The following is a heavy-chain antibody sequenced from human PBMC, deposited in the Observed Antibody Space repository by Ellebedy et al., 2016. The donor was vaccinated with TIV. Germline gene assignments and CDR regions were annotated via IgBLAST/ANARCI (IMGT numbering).Heavy chain of an antibody. CDR2: VRHGDNEE. J-gene: IGHJ5*02. V-gene: IGHV3-7*01. CDR3: ARRGSYADYAVQDNTWFGP. Sequence: PGGSLRLSCIASGFSFRSYWMSWVRQAPGKGLEWVASVRHGDNEEYYLDSVKGRFTISRDDAKSSLYLQMNDLRAEDTAVYYCARRGSYADYAVQDNTWFGPWGQGTLVIVSS. D-gene: IGHD3-16*01. CDR1: GFSFRSYW.